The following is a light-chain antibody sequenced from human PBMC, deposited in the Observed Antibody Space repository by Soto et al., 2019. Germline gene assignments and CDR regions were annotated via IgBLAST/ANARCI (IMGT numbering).Light chain of an antibody. CDR1: TGAVTSGHY. Sequence: QSVVTQEPSLTVSPGGTVTLTCGSSTGAVTSGHYPYWFQQKPGQAPRTLIYDTSNKHSWTPARVSGSLLGGKAALTLSGXXXXXXXXXYCLLSYSGALYVFGTGTKLTV. CDR2: DTS. J-gene: IGLJ1*01. V-gene: IGLV7-46*01. CDR3: LLSYSGALYV.